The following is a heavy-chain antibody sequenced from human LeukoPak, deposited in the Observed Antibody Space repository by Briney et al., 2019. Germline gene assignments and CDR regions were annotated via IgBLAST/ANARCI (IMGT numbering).Heavy chain of an antibody. CDR2: ISGSGGST. D-gene: IGHD2-15*01. CDR3: AKEYCSGGSCYYFDY. CDR1: GFTFSSYA. Sequence: GGSLRLSCAASGFTFSSYAMSWVRQAPGKGLEWVSAISGSGGSTYYADSVKGRFTISRDNSKNTLYLQMNSLRAEDTAVYYCAKEYCSGGSCYYFDYWGQGTLVTVPS. V-gene: IGHV3-23*01. J-gene: IGHJ4*02.